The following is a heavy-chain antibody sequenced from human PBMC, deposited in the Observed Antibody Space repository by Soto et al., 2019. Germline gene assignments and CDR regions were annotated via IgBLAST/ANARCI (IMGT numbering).Heavy chain of an antibody. Sequence: PSETLSLTCSASGASIRRGGYYWSWHRQSPGKGLEGIGHIYYTGSTFYSPSLDSLLTISLDTSNNQFSLDLMSVTVAETAMYYCARIEIASSKWGRGTLVTVSS. V-gene: IGHV4-31*01. CDR1: GASIRRGGYY. CDR3: ARIEIASSK. J-gene: IGHJ4*02. D-gene: IGHD2-21*01. CDR2: IYYTGST.